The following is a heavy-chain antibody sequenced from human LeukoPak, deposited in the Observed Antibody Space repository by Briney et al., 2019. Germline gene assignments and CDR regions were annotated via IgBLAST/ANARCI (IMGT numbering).Heavy chain of an antibody. J-gene: IGHJ4*02. CDR3: ANDLQAMIRYYFDY. CDR1: GITFSSYA. CDR2: ISGSGGSS. D-gene: IGHD3-22*01. Sequence: GGSLRLSCAASGITFSSYAISWVRQAPGKGLEWVSAISGSGGSSNYADSVKGRFTISRDNSTNTLYLQTSSLRAEDTAIYYCANDLQAMIRYYFDYWGQGTLVTVSS. V-gene: IGHV3-23*01.